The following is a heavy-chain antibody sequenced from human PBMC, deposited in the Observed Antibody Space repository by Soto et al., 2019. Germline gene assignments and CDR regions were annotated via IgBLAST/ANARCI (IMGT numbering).Heavy chain of an antibody. CDR3: ATLLGEAFDV. J-gene: IGHJ3*01. CDR2: MNPNSGES. V-gene: IGHV1-8*01. Sequence: VQLVQSGAEVQKPGASVRVSCKASGYSFTSYEINWVRQATGQGPEWIGWMNPNSGESGYSQKFQGRVTMTKNTYISTAYMQLSSLKSDDSAVYYCATLLGEAFDVWGQGTTVTVSS. CDR1: GYSFTSYE. D-gene: IGHD7-27*01.